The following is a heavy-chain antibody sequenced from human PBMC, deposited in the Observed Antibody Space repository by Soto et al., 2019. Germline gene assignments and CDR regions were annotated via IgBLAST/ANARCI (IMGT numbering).Heavy chain of an antibody. CDR3: XXXXXXXXXXXXMDV. CDR2: ISGYNGDT. CDR1: GYTFSRYG. J-gene: IGHJ6*02. Sequence: QGQLVQSGPEVKKSGASVKVSCKASGYTFSRYGISWVRQAPGQGLEWMGWISGYNGDTKYAQKVQGRVTMTIDTXXXXXXXXXXXXXXXXXXXXXXXXXXXXXXXXXXMDVWGQGTTVTVSS. V-gene: IGHV1-18*01.